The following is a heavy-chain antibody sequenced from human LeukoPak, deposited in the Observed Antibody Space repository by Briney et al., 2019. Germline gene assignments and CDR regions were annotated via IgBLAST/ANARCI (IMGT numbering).Heavy chain of an antibody. Sequence: PSETLSLTCTVSGGSISSYYWSWIRQPPGKGLEWIGYIYYSGSTNYNPSLKSRVTISVDTSKNQFSLKLSSVTAADTAVYYCARDRYDFCSGYPSYYYYYYMDVWGKGTTVTVSS. D-gene: IGHD3-3*01. CDR2: IYYSGST. J-gene: IGHJ6*03. V-gene: IGHV4-59*01. CDR3: ARDRYDFCSGYPSYYYYYYMDV. CDR1: GGSISSYY.